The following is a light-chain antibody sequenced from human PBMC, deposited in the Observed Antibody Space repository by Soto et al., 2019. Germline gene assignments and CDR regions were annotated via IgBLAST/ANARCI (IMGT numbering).Light chain of an antibody. CDR1: QGISSY. CDR3: QQLNSYPPMYT. J-gene: IGKJ2*01. Sequence: DIQLTQSPSFLSASAGDRVTITCRASQGISSYLAWYQQKPGKAPKLLIYAASTLQSGVPSRFSGSGSGTEFTLTISSLQPEDFATYYCQQLNSYPPMYTFGQGTKLEIK. CDR2: AAS. V-gene: IGKV1-9*01.